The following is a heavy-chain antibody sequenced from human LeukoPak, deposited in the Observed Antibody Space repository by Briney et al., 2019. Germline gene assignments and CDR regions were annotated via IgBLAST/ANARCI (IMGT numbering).Heavy chain of an antibody. D-gene: IGHD6-13*01. J-gene: IGHJ4*02. Sequence: GGSLRLSCAASGFTFSDYYMSWIRQAPGKGLEWVSYISSSGSTIYYADSVKGRFTISRDNAKNSLYLQMNSLRAEDTALYYCAKAQYSSSWYEGVDYWGQGTLVTVSS. CDR2: ISSSGSTI. CDR1: GFTFSDYY. V-gene: IGHV3-11*01. CDR3: AKAQYSSSWYEGVDY.